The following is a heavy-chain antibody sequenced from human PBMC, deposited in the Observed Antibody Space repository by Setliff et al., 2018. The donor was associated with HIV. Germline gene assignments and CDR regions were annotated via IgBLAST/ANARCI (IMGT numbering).Heavy chain of an antibody. CDR1: SSSSHY. J-gene: IGHJ4*02. CDR3: ARAYYDSVWGSHRYRFYYFDY. Sequence: SSSSHYWSWIRQPPGQGLEWIGYVHYSGTTNYNPSLKSRVTISVDASNNQFSLELRSMTAADTAVYYCARAYYDSVWGSHRYRFYYFDYWGQGSLVTVSS. CDR2: VHYSGTT. V-gene: IGHV4-59*11. D-gene: IGHD3-16*02.